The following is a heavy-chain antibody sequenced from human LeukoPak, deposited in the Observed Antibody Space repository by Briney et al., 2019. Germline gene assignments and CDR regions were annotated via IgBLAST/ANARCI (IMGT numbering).Heavy chain of an antibody. V-gene: IGHV4-34*01. D-gene: IGHD3-10*01. CDR1: GGSLSGYY. CDR3: ARQYGVRGVISNYFDP. J-gene: IGHJ5*02. Sequence: SETLSLTCAVYGGSLSGYYWSWIRQPPGKGLEWIGEINHSGSTNYNPSLKSRVTISVDTSKNHFSLKLSSVTAADTAVYYCARQYGVRGVISNYFDPWGQGTLVTDSS. CDR2: INHSGST.